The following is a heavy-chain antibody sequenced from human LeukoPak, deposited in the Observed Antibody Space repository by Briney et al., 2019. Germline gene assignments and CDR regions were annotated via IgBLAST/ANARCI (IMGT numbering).Heavy chain of an antibody. CDR1: GYTFTSHG. V-gene: IGHV1-18*01. Sequence: ASVRVSCKASGYTFTSHGISWVRQAPGQGLEWMGWISTYNGNTNYAQKLQGRVSMTTDTSTSTAYMDLRSLRSDDTAVYYCARVGSVAAVGDYWGQGTLVTVSS. D-gene: IGHD6-19*01. CDR2: ISTYNGNT. CDR3: ARVGSVAAVGDY. J-gene: IGHJ4*02.